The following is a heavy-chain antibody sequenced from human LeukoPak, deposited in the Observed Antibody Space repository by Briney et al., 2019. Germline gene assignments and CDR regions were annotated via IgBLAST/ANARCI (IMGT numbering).Heavy chain of an antibody. V-gene: IGHV1-2*02. CDR1: GYTFSDLY. CDR2: ITPKSGDT. D-gene: IGHD3-3*02. J-gene: IGHJ4*02. CDR3: ARVRLADERAWAY. Sequence: ASVKVSCKASGYTFSDLYIHWVRQAPGQGLEYVGWITPKSGDTYTPQRFQGRVTMTRDASISTAYMELSSLRSDDTAVYFCARVRLADERAWAYWGQGTLVTVSS.